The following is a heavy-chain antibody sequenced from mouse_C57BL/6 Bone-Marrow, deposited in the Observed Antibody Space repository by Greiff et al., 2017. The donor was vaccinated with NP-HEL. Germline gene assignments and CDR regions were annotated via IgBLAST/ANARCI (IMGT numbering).Heavy chain of an antibody. D-gene: IGHD4-1*02. V-gene: IGHV1-82*01. J-gene: IGHJ2*01. CDR3: ATTGPNFDY. CDR2: IYPGDGDT. Sequence: QVQLQQSGPELVKPGASVKISCKASGYAFSSSWMNWVKQRPGKGLEWIGRIYPGDGDTNYNGKFKGKATLTADKSSSTAYMQLSSLTSEDSAVYFCATTGPNFDYWGQGTTLTVSS. CDR1: GYAFSSSW.